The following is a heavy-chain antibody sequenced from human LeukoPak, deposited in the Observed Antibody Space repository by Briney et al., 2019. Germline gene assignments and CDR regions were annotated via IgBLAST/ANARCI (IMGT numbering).Heavy chain of an antibody. V-gene: IGHV4-34*01. CDR1: GGSFSGYY. Sequence: SETLSLTCAVYGGSFSGYYWSWIRQPPGKGLEWIGEINHSGSTNYNPSLKSRVTISVDTSKNQFSLKLSSVTAADTAVYYCARRSRGSYYYYYYYMDVWGKGTTVTISS. CDR2: INHSGST. J-gene: IGHJ6*03. CDR3: ARRSRGSYYYYYYYMDV. D-gene: IGHD1-26*01.